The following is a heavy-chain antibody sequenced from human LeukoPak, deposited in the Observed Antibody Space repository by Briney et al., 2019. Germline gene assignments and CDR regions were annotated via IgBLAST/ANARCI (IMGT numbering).Heavy chain of an antibody. CDR2: FHIAGKP. V-gene: IGHV4-38-2*01. J-gene: IGHJ4*02. CDR3: TRGPPITKMVTPGARNFDN. CDR1: GYSITMGSY. Sequence: SQTLSPTCALSGYSITMGSYWGGIRQPPGEGLEWIGRFHIAGKPYPNPSLKCQVTIAVGTAKNQFSVMRGSVTAADTAVYYCTRGPPITKMVTPGARNFDNWGQGTLVTVSS. D-gene: IGHD4-23*01.